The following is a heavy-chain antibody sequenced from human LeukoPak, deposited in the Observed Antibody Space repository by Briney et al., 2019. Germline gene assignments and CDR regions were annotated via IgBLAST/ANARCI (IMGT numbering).Heavy chain of an antibody. Sequence: ATVTLSCTASGDTFTSDGISWGRQAPGPGLEWMGWISAYNGNTNYAQKLQGRVTMTTDTSTSTAYMELRSLRSDDTAVYYCARVWWELATGEADFDYWGQGTLVTVSS. J-gene: IGHJ4*02. CDR2: ISAYNGNT. D-gene: IGHD1-26*01. CDR3: ARVWWELATGEADFDY. CDR1: GDTFTSDG. V-gene: IGHV1-18*01.